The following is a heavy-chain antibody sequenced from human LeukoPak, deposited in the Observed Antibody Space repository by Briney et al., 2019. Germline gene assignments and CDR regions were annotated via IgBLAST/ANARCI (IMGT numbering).Heavy chain of an antibody. CDR2: ISVYNGNT. CDR3: ARVGISAPKTYYYDSSGSNWFDP. J-gene: IGHJ5*02. Sequence: ASVTVSYKASGYTFTSYGISWVRQAPGQGGEGVGWISVYNGNTTYPPNLQGRVTMPTPPSSSTAYMELRSLTSDHTAVYYCARVGISAPKTYYYDSSGSNWFDPWGQGTLVTVSS. CDR1: GYTFTSYG. V-gene: IGHV1-18*01. D-gene: IGHD3-22*01.